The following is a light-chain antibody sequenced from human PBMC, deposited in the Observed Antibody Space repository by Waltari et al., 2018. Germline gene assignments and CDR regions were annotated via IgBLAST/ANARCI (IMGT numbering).Light chain of an antibody. J-gene: IGKJ1*01. CDR1: QSLLHSNGRNH. V-gene: IGKV2-28*01. CDR2: LGS. CDR3: MQALQTPWT. Sequence: DIVMPQSPLSLPVTPGEPASIPCRSSQSLLHSNGRNHLDWYLQKPGQSPQLLIYLGSNRASGVPDRFGGSGSGTDFTLKISRVEAEDVGIYYCMQALQTPWTFGQGTKVEIK.